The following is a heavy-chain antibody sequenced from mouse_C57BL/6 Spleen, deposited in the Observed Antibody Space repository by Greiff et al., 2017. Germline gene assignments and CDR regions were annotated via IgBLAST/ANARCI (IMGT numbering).Heavy chain of an antibody. Sequence: EVKLQESGGDLVKPGGSLKLSCAASGFTFSSYGMSWVRQTPEKRLEWVATISSGGSYTYYPDSVKGRFTISRDTAKNTLYLQMSSLKSEDTAMYYGARPSKEDYFDYWGQGTTLTVSS. J-gene: IGHJ2*01. CDR3: ARPSKEDYFDY. CDR2: ISSGGSYT. V-gene: IGHV5-6*01. CDR1: GFTFSSYG. D-gene: IGHD6-1*01.